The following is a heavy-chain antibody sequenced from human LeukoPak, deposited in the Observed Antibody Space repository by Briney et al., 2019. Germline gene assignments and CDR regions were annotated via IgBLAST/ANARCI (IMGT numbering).Heavy chain of an antibody. V-gene: IGHV3-74*01. CDR2: INIDGSSR. CDR1: GFTFSGYW. D-gene: IGHD6-13*01. Sequence: GGSLRLSCAASGFTFSGYWMHWVRQAPGKGLVWVSRINIDGSSRSYVDSVKGRFTISRDNAKNTLYLQMNSLRVEDTAVYYCAKIRTAAAVIYYYYMDVWGKGTTVTVSS. J-gene: IGHJ6*03. CDR3: AKIRTAAAVIYYYYMDV.